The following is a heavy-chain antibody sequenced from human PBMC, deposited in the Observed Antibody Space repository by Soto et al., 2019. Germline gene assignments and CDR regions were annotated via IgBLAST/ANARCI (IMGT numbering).Heavy chain of an antibody. Sequence: EVHLVESVGGLVKPGGSLRLYSVVPGFDFSDFSINWVRQAPGKGLARGSSISPRSDYIYYTDSVKGRFTVARDRAKNSLFLKRNSLRADVTAVYYCAREKRHNLLGGRFGMAVWGQGTTVSVSS. CDR3: AREKRHNLLGGRFGMAV. J-gene: IGHJ6*02. CDR1: GFDFSDFS. V-gene: IGHV3-21*01. D-gene: IGHD1-26*01. CDR2: ISPRSDYI.